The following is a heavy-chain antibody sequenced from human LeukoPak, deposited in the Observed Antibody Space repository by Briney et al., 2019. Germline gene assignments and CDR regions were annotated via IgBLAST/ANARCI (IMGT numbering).Heavy chain of an antibody. CDR2: IKQDGSEK. V-gene: IGHV3-7*01. CDR1: GFTFSSYW. CDR3: ARDLVGYYGSGSA. Sequence: QSGGSLRLSCAASGFTFSSYWMTWVRQAPGKGLEWVANIKQDGSEKYYVDSVKGRFTISRDNAKNSLYLQMNSLRAEGTAVYYCARDLVGYYGSGSAWGQGTLVTVSS. J-gene: IGHJ5*02. D-gene: IGHD3-10*01.